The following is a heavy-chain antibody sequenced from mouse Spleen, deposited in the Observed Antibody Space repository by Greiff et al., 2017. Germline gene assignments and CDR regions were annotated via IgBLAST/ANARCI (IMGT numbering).Heavy chain of an antibody. Sequence: QVQLQQPGAELVRPGSSVKLSCKASGYTFTSYWMHWVKQRPIQGLEWIGNIDPSDSETHYNQKFKDKATLTVDKSSSTAYMQPSSLTSEDSAVYSCARFYYSYDGALADWGQGTTLTVSS. J-gene: IGHJ2*01. CDR2: IDPSDSET. V-gene: IGHV1-52*01. CDR3: ARFYYSYDGALAD. CDR1: GYTFTSYW. D-gene: IGHD2-14*01.